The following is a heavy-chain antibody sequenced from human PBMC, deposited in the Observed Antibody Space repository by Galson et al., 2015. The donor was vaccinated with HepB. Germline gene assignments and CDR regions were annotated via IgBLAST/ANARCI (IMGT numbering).Heavy chain of an antibody. Sequence: SLRLSCAASGFVFRSFGMHWVRQAPGKGLEWVGVFFSAGLPPSSASFVKGRFPSSRDNSPPPRYLQRNSLRVEDTAVYYCAREGPYASSCMDYWGQGTLVTVSS. CDR3: AREGPYASSCMDY. D-gene: IGHD6-13*01. V-gene: IGHV3-33*01. J-gene: IGHJ4*02. CDR2: FFSAGLPP. CDR1: GFVFRSFG.